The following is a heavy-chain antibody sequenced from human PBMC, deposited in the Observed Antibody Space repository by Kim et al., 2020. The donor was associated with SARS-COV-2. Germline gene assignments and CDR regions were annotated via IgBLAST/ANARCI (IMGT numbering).Heavy chain of an antibody. CDR2: IYYSGST. Sequence: SETLSLTCTVSGGSISSYYWSWIRQPPGKGLEWIGYIYYSGSTNYNPSLKSRVTISVDTSKNQFSLKLSSVTAADTAVYYCARVVSGSYSRSPWFDPWGQGTLVTVSS. CDR1: GGSISSYY. CDR3: ARVVSGSYSRSPWFDP. J-gene: IGHJ5*02. V-gene: IGHV4-59*13. D-gene: IGHD1-26*01.